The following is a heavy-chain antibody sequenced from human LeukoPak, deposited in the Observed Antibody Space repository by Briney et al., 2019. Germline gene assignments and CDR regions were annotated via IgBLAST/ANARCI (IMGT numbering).Heavy chain of an antibody. V-gene: IGHV3-21*01. D-gene: IGHD6-6*01. J-gene: IGHJ4*02. CDR1: GFTFSSYS. CDR2: ISSSSSYI. CDR3: ARFVSSSAAFDY. Sequence: PGGALRLSCAASGFTFSSYSMTWVRRAPGKGLEWVSSISSSSSYIYYADSVKGRFTISRDNAKNSLYLQMNSLRAEDTAVYYCARFVSSSAAFDYWGQGTLVTVSS.